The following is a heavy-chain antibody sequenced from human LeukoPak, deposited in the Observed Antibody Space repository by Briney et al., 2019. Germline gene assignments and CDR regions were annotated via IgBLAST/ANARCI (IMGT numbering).Heavy chain of an antibody. CDR2: ISGSGGST. D-gene: IGHD5-18*01. J-gene: IGHJ4*02. CDR3: AKGPRGYSYGQADY. V-gene: IGHV3-23*01. CDR1: GFTFSSYA. Sequence: GGSLRLSXAASGFTFSSYAMSWVRQAPGKGLEWVSAISGSGGSTYYADSVKGRFTISRDNSKNTLYLQMNSLRAEDTAVYYCAKGPRGYSYGQADYWGQGTLVTVSS.